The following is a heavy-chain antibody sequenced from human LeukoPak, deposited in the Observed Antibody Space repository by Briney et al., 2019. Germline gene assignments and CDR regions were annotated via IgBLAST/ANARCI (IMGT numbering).Heavy chain of an antibody. CDR1: GFTFSRYA. V-gene: IGHV3-64D*06. CDR2: ISSNGGST. CDR3: VKDGSGSYYTYYFDY. Sequence: GGSLRPSCSASGFTFSRYAMHWVRQAPGKGLEYVSAISSNGGSTYYADSVKGRFTISRDNSKNTLYLQMSSLRAEDTAVYYCVKDGSGSYYTYYFDYWGQGTLVTVSS. J-gene: IGHJ4*02. D-gene: IGHD3-10*01.